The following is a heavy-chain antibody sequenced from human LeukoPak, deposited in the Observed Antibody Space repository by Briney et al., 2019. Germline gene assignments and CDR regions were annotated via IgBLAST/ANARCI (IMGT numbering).Heavy chain of an antibody. CDR3: ARQEKSYYYGSGSST. V-gene: IGHV4-59*01. CDR1: GDSISSFY. D-gene: IGHD3-10*01. J-gene: IGHJ5*02. CDR2: IYSSGST. Sequence: PSETLSLTCTVSGDSISSFYWSWIRQPPGEGLEWIGYIYSSGSTNYNPSLKSRVTISVDTSKNQFSLKLSSVTAADTAVYYCARQEKSYYYGSGSSTWGQGTLVTVSS.